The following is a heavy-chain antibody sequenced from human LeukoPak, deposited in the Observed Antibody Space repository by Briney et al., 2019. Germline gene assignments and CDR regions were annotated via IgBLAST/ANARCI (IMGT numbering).Heavy chain of an antibody. CDR1: GGSIGSNYY. CDR2: FFYSGST. J-gene: IGHJ4*02. Sequence: SETLSLTCTVSGGSIGSNYYWGWIRQPPGKGLEWIVSFFYSGSTYYNPSLKSRVTISVDTSKNQFSLRLTSVTAADTAVYYCARARGRYIDFLDYWGQGTLITVSS. CDR3: ARARGRYIDFLDY. D-gene: IGHD3-9*01. V-gene: IGHV4-39*02.